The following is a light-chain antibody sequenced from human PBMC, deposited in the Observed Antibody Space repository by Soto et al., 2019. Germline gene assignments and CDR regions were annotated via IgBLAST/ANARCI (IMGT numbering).Light chain of an antibody. CDR1: SSDVGRYNY. CDR2: EVS. CDR3: SSYTTISTLV. J-gene: IGLJ1*01. Sequence: QSALTQPASVSGSPGQSITISCTGTSSDVGRYNYVSWYQHHPGNAPKLIIYEVSNRPSGVSDRFSGSKSGSTASLTISGLQDEDEADYYCSSYTTISTLVLGSGTKVT. V-gene: IGLV2-14*01.